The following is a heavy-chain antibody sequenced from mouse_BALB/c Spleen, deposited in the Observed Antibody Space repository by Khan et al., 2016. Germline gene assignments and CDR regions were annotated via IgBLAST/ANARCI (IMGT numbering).Heavy chain of an antibody. CDR3: ARENYGCNVSN. CDR1: GFTFSTYG. J-gene: IGHJ2*01. V-gene: IGHV5-6-3*01. D-gene: IGHD1-1*02. CDR2: INSNGGST. Sequence: EVELVESGGGLVQPGGSLKLSCAASGFTFSTYGMSWLRQSPDKRLELVATINSNGGSTYYPDSVKGRFTISRDNAKNTLYLQMSSLKSEDTAMYYSARENYGCNVSNWGQGTTLTVSS.